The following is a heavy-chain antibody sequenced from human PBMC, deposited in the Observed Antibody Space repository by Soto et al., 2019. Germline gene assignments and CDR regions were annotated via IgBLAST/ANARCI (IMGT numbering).Heavy chain of an antibody. CDR1: GFTFSSYE. CDR2: ISSGGTTI. J-gene: IGHJ4*02. CDR3: ARALDFWSGYLSD. Sequence: VGSLRLSCAASGFTFSSYEMNWVRQAPGKGLEWVSCISSGGTTIYYADSVKGRFTISRDNAKNSLDLQMNSLRADDTAIYYCARALDFWSGYLSDWGQGTLVTVSS. V-gene: IGHV3-48*03. D-gene: IGHD3-3*01.